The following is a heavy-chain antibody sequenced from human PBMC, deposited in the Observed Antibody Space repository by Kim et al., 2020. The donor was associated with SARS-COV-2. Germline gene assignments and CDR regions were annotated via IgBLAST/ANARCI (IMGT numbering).Heavy chain of an antibody. V-gene: IGHV1-18*01. D-gene: IGHD4-17*01. CDR3: ARGAYGDVSFDY. J-gene: IGHJ4*02. Sequence: YAQKVQGRVTMTTDKSTNTAYMELWTLRSDDTAMYYCARGAYGDVSFDYWGQGTLVTVSS.